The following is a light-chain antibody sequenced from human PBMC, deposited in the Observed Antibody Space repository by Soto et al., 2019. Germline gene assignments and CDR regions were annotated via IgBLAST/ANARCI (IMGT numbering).Light chain of an antibody. CDR2: LGS. CDR1: QSLLHSNGYNY. V-gene: IGKV2-28*01. J-gene: IGKJ4*01. CDR3: MQDLQSPLP. Sequence: DIVMTQSPLSLPVTPGEPASISCRSSQSLLHSNGYNYLDWYLQKPGQSPQLLIYLGSNRASGVPDRFRSSGSGTDCTLKISRVEAEDVGVYYCMQDLQSPLPFGGGTKVEIK.